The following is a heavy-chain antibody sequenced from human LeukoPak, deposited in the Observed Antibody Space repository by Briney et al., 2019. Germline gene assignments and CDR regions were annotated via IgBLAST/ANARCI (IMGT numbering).Heavy chain of an antibody. CDR3: ARQGIAAAPPAWGY. J-gene: IGHJ4*02. CDR1: GYHFTSYW. V-gene: IGHV5-51*01. Sequence: ISFKXSGYHFTSYWIGWGRPRPGKGLGWMGSIYPGDYDTRYSPSFHGQVPISADKSISTAYLQWSSLKASDTAMYYCARQGIAAAPPAWGYWGQGTLVTVSS. CDR2: IYPGDYDT. D-gene: IGHD6-13*01.